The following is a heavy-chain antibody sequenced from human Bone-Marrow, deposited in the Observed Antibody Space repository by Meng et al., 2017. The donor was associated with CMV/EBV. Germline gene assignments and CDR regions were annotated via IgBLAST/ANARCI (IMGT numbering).Heavy chain of an antibody. CDR3: ARGFRPYWFDP. V-gene: IGHV4-34*01. CDR2: INHSGST. CDR1: GGSFSGYY. D-gene: IGHD6-6*01. Sequence: GSLRLSCAVYGGSFSGYYWSWIRQPPGKGLEWIGEINHSGSTNYNPSLKSRVTISVDTSKNQFSLKLSSVTAADTAVYYCARGFRPYWFDPWGQGTLVTVSS. J-gene: IGHJ5*02.